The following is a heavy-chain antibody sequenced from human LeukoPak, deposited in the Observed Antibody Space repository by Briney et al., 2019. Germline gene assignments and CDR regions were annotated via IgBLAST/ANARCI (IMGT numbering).Heavy chain of an antibody. V-gene: IGHV3-30*18. CDR1: GFTFSSYG. CDR2: ISYDGSNK. J-gene: IGHJ4*02. CDR3: AKNGGIAAFDY. D-gene: IGHD6-13*01. Sequence: PGGSLRLSCAASGFTFSSYGMHWVRQAPGKGLEWVAVISYDGSNKYYADSVKGRFTISRDNSKNTLYLQMNSLRAEDTAVYYCAKNGGIAAFDYWGQGTLVTVSS.